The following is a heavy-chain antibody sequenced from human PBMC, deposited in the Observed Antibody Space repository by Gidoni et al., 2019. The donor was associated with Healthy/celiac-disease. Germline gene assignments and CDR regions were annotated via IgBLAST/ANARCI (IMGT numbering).Heavy chain of an antibody. D-gene: IGHD2-2*01. J-gene: IGHJ5*02. V-gene: IGHV3-23*01. CDR1: ALTFSSYA. Sequence: EVQLLESGVGLVQPGGSLRLSCAASALTFSSYAMSWVRQAPGKGLEWVSAISGSGGSTYYADSVKGRFTISRDNSKNTLYLQMNSLRAEDTAVYYCAKDRPRGCSSTSCSSNWFDPWGQGTLVTVSS. CDR2: ISGSGGST. CDR3: AKDRPRGCSSTSCSSNWFDP.